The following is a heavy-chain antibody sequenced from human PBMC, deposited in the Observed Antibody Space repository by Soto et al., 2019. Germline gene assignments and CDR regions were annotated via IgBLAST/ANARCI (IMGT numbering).Heavy chain of an antibody. V-gene: IGHV3-23*01. CDR2: LSDSVGTT. D-gene: IGHD1-1*01. J-gene: IGHJ4*02. CDR1: GFSFGTYT. CDR3: AKHLIGGRLQPPFDL. Sequence: PGGSLRLSCAVSGFSFGTYTANWVRQAPGMGLEWVSGLSDSVGTTHYAYSVKGRFTISRDKSKNTLYLQMNNLRAEDTAVYYCAKHLIGGRLQPPFDLWGQGTQVTVSS.